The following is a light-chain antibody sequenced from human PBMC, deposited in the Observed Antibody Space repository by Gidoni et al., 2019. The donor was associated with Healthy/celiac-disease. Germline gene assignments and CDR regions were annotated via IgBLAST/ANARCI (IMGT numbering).Light chain of an antibody. V-gene: IGLV1-47*01. Sequence: QSVLPQPPSPSGTPGQRVTIPCSGSSSNIGSNYVYWYQQLPGTAPKLPIYRNNPRPSGVPDRFSGSKSGTSASLAISGLRSEDEADYYCAAWDDSLSGPWVFGGGTKLTVL. CDR2: RNN. J-gene: IGLJ3*02. CDR1: SSNIGSNY. CDR3: AAWDDSLSGPWV.